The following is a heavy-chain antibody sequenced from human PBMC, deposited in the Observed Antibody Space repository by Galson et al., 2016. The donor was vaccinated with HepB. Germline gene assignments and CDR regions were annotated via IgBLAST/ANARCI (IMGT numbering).Heavy chain of an antibody. J-gene: IGHJ4*02. Sequence: SCKASGGTFRSSAIHWVRQAPGQGLEWMGGNIPMFGTPSYAQKFQGRVTITADESTSTAYMELSSLRSEDTAVYYCARSPGTMTDRFDYWGQGTLVTVSS. CDR1: GGTFRSSA. CDR2: NIPMFGTP. V-gene: IGHV1-69*01. D-gene: IGHD3-22*01. CDR3: ARSPGTMTDRFDY.